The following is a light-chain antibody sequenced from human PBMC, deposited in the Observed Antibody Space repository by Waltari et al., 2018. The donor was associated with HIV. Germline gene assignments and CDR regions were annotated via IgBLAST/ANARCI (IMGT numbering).Light chain of an antibody. CDR3: LTYVSKTSTWQ. CDR1: DIAIGTYNL. Sequence: QSALPQPASVSGNPGQSVTITSTGTDIAIGTYNLVSWFQQPPGKAPKLLIYDVSKRPSGVSSRFSGSKSGYFASLTISGLLTEDESSYYCLTYVSKTSTWQFGGGTYLTV. CDR2: DVS. V-gene: IGLV2-23*02. J-gene: IGLJ3*02.